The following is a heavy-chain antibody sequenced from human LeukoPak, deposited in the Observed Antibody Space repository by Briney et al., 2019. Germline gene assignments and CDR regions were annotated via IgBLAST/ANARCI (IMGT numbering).Heavy chain of an antibody. CDR2: IYTSGST. J-gene: IGHJ3*02. CDR1: GGSISSYY. CDR3: ARDSVSGDAFDI. Sequence: SETLSLTCTVSGGSISSYYWSWIRQPPGKGLEWIGYIYTSGSTNYNPSPKSRVTMSVDTSKNQFSLKLSSVTAADTALYYCARDSVSGDAFDIWGQGTMVTVSS. D-gene: IGHD7-27*01. V-gene: IGHV4-4*08.